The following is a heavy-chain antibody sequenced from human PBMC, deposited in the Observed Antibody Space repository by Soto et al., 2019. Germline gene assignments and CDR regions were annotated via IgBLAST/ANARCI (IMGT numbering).Heavy chain of an antibody. Sequence: EVQLVESGGVLVKPGGSLTLSCAVSGFTFTKAWMTWVRQVPGKGLEWVSRIKSKADGGTTDYAAPVKGRFSISRDNSKNLVYLKMGSLKTEDTALYYCTTDGGLVEGPAVGYWGQGTLVTVSS. CDR1: GFTFTKAW. V-gene: IGHV3-15*01. D-gene: IGHD2-2*01. CDR2: IKSKADGGTT. CDR3: TTDGGLVEGPAVGY. J-gene: IGHJ4*02.